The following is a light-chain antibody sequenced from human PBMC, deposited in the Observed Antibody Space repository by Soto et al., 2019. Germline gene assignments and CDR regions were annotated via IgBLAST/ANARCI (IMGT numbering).Light chain of an antibody. CDR3: QQRSNWHPIT. J-gene: IGKJ5*01. CDR2: DAS. Sequence: EILFPQSPATLSLSPGERPTLSWRASQSVNSYLAWYQQTPGQAPRLLIYDASNRATGIPARFSGSGSGTDFTLTIRSLEPEDFAAYYCQQRSNWHPITFGQGTRLEIK. V-gene: IGKV3-11*01. CDR1: QSVNSY.